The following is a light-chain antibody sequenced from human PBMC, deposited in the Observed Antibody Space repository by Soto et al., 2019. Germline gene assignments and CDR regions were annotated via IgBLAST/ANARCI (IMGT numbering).Light chain of an antibody. Sequence: QSALTQPPSASGSPGQSVTISCTGTSSDVGGYNYVSWYQQHPGKAPKLMIYDVSNRPSGVSNRFSGSESGNTASLTISGLQAEDEADYYCCSYTSSSTFVFGSGTKLTVL. J-gene: IGLJ1*01. CDR3: CSYTSSSTFV. CDR1: SSDVGGYNY. V-gene: IGLV2-14*01. CDR2: DVS.